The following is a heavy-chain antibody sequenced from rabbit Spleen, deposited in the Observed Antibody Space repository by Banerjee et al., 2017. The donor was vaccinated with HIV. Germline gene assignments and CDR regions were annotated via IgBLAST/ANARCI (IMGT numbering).Heavy chain of an antibody. D-gene: IGHD8-1*01. CDR2: IAAGSGRFT. CDR1: GFSFSSTEY. Sequence: QSLEESGGDLVKPGASLTLTCTASGFSFSSTEYMCWVRQAPGRGLEWIACIAAGSGRFTYYATWAKGRFTISKTSSTTVTLQMTSLTAADTATYFCARDTASSFSSYGMDLWGPGTLVTVS. J-gene: IGHJ6*01. CDR3: ARDTASSFSSYGMDL. V-gene: IGHV1S40*01.